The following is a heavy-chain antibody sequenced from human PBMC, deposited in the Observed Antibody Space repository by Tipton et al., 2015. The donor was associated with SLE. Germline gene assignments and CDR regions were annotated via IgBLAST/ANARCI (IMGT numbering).Heavy chain of an antibody. J-gene: IGHJ4*01. V-gene: IGHV3-9*01. CDR3: AKDRYCSSTSCYGEFDY. D-gene: IGHD2-2*01. Sequence: SLRLSCTTSGFTFDDYAMHWVRQAPGKGLEWVSGISWNGGIIGYADSVKGRFTISRDNAKNSLYLQMNSLRADDTALYYCAKDRYCSSTSCYGEFDYWGHGTLVTASS. CDR1: GFTFDDYA. CDR2: ISWNGGII.